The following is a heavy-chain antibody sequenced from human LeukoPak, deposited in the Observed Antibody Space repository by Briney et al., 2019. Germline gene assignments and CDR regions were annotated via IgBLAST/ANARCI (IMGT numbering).Heavy chain of an antibody. CDR1: GLTFSSYG. CDR3: ARGLGYDGFDY. J-gene: IGHJ4*02. CDR2: AWYDGSNK. V-gene: IGHV3-33*01. D-gene: IGHD5-12*01. Sequence: GRSLRLSCAASGLTFSSYGMDWVRQAPGKGLEWVAVAWYDGSNKHFADSVKGRFTISRDNSKNTLYLQMNSLRVEDTAVYYCARGLGYDGFDYWGQGTLVTVSS.